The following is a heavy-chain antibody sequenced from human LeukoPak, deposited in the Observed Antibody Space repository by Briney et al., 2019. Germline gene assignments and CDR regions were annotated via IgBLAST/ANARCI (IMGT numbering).Heavy chain of an antibody. J-gene: IGHJ4*02. CDR1: GFTVSSNY. V-gene: IGHV3-53*01. D-gene: IGHD1-26*01. CDR3: AMSVNDDEWGRLDY. CDR2: IYSGATT. Sequence: PGGSLRLSCAASGFTVSSNYMSWVRQAPGKGLEWVSVIYSGATTYYADSVKGRFTISRDNSKNTLYFQLNSLRAEDTAVYYCAMSVNDDEWGRLDYWGQGTLVTVSS.